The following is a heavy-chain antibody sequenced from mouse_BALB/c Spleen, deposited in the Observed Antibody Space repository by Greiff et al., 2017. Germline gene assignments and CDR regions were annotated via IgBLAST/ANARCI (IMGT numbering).Heavy chain of an antibody. D-gene: IGHD3-2*01. CDR3: ARFPDSSGRYFDY. J-gene: IGHJ2*01. V-gene: IGHV5-17*02. CDR1: GFTFSSFG. CDR2: ISSGSSTI. Sequence: DVKLVESGGGLVQPGGSRKLSCAASGFTFSSFGMHWVRQAPEKGLEWVAYISSGSSTIYYADTVKGRFTISRDNPKNTLFLQMTSLRSEDTAMYYCARFPDSSGRYFDYWGQGTTLTVSS.